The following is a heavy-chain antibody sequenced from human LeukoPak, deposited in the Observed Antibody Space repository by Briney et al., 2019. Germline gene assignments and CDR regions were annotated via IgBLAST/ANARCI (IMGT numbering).Heavy chain of an antibody. CDR2: IHYTGST. V-gene: IGHV4-59*08. CDR1: DASISGYY. J-gene: IGHJ4*02. CDR3: ARYWGPYDNSGAYFDY. D-gene: IGHD3-22*01. Sequence: SETLSLTCTVSDASISGYYWSWIRQPPGKGLEWIATIHYTGSTYYNPSLKSRVTISVDTSKNQFSLKLSSVTAADTAMYYCARYWGPYDNSGAYFDYWGQGTLVTVSS.